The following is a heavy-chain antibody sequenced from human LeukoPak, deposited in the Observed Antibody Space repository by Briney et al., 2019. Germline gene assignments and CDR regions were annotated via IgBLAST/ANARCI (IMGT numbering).Heavy chain of an antibody. CDR1: GFTVSSNY. V-gene: IGHV3-53*01. CDR3: AGVAPGNYFDY. CDR2: LYSGGST. Sequence: PGGSLRLSCAASGFTVSSNYMSWVRQAPGKGLEWVSVLYSGGSTYSADSVKGRFTISRDNSKNTLYLQMNSLRADDTAVYYCAGVAPGNYFDYWGQGTLVTVSS. D-gene: IGHD2-15*01. J-gene: IGHJ4*02.